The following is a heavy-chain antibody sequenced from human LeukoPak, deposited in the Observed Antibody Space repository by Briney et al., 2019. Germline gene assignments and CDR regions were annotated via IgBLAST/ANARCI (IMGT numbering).Heavy chain of an antibody. D-gene: IGHD3-22*01. CDR1: GGSFSGYY. CDR3: ARRTYYYDSSGYNSDAFDI. Sequence: SETLSLTCAVYGGSFSGYYWSWIRQPPGKGLEWIGYIYYSGSTNYNPSLKSRVTISVDTSKNQFSLKLSSVTAADTAVYYCARRTYYYDSSGYNSDAFDIWGQGTMVTVSS. J-gene: IGHJ3*02. CDR2: IYYSGST. V-gene: IGHV4-59*01.